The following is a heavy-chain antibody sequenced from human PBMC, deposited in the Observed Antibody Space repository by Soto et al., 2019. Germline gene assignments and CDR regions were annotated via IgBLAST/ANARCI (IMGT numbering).Heavy chain of an antibody. J-gene: IGHJ6*02. Sequence: PSETLSLTCTVSGGSVSSGSYYWSRIRQPPGKGLEWIGYIYYSGSTNYNPSLKSRVTISVDTSTNHLSLKLSSVTAADTAVYYCVRTRYSYGKYYAMDVWGQGTTVTVSS. D-gene: IGHD5-18*01. CDR1: GGSVSSGSYY. CDR2: IYYSGST. V-gene: IGHV4-61*03. CDR3: VRTRYSYGKYYAMDV.